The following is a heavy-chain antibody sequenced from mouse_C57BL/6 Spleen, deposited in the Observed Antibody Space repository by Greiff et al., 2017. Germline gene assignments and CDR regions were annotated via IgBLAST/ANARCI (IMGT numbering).Heavy chain of an antibody. CDR3: ARRETGTGFDY. J-gene: IGHJ2*01. CDR1: GYTFTDYY. CDR2: INPNNGGT. D-gene: IGHD4-1*01. V-gene: IGHV1-26*01. Sequence: VQLQQSGPELVKPGASVKISCKASGYTFTDYYMNWVKQSHGKSLEWIGDINPNNGGTSYNQKFKGKATLTVDKSSSTAYMELRSLTSEDSAVYYCARRETGTGFDYWGQGTTLTVSS.